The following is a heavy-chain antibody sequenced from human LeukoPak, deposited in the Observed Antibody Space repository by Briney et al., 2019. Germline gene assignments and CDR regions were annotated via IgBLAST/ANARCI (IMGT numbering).Heavy chain of an antibody. CDR3: AKGGSGYFLDL. D-gene: IGHD3-22*01. CDR2: ISNDGGGT. J-gene: IGHJ5*02. Sequence: GGSLRLSCAASGFIFNNYGLIWVRQAPGKGLQWVSAISNDGGGTTYADFVKDRFTISRDNSKNTLFLQMNSLRAEDTALYYCAKGGSGYFLDLWGQGTLVTVSS. CDR1: GFIFNNYG. V-gene: IGHV3-23*01.